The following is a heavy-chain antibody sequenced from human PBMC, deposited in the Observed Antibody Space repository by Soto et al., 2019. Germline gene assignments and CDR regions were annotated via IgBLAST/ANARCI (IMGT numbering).Heavy chain of an antibody. D-gene: IGHD2-2*01. J-gene: IGHJ6*02. CDR3: ARVFCISASCYDWYYYYGMDV. CDR1: GFTFSDYY. Sequence: QVQLVESGGGLGKPGGSLRLSCAASGFTFSDYYMSWIRQAPRKGLEWVSYISRSGSTIYNADSVKGRFTISRDNSKNSLYLQMNSLRAEDTAVYYCARVFCISASCYDWYYYYGMDVWGQGTTVTVSS. CDR2: ISRSGSTI. V-gene: IGHV3-11*01.